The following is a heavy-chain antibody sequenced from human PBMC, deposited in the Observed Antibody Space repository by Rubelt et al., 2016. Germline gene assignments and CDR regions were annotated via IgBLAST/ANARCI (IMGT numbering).Heavy chain of an antibody. D-gene: IGHD2-8*01. J-gene: IGHJ3*01. CDR2: INPTLGHT. CDR3: VREGPIQCSHGVCQMPDGYVV. V-gene: IGHV1-46*02. Sequence: QVQLIQSGAEVKNSGASVTLSCKASGFTFDEYYMHWVRQAPGQGLEWVGRINPTLGHTNYAQRFQGRVKLTGDTAKEIVSLELSIRKATESAVVYGVREGPIQCSHGVCQMPDGYVVWGQGTLVTVSS. CDR1: GFTFDEYY.